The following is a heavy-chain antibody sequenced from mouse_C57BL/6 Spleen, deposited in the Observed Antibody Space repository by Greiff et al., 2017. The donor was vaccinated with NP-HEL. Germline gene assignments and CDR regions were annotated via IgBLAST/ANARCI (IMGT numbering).Heavy chain of an antibody. D-gene: IGHD2-4*01. V-gene: IGHV1-64*01. J-gene: IGHJ1*03. CDR1: GYTFTSYW. Sequence: VKLQQPGAELVKPGASVKLSCKASGYTFTSYWMHWVKQRPGQGLEWIGMIHPNSGSTNYNEKFKSKATLTVDKSSSTAYMQLSSLTSEDSAVYYCARTRGYDYDGYWYFDVWGTGTTVTVSS. CDR2: IHPNSGST. CDR3: ARTRGYDYDGYWYFDV.